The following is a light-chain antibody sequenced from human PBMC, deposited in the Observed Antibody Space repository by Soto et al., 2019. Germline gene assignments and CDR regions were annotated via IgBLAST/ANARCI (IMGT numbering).Light chain of an antibody. V-gene: IGKV1-9*01. CDR1: QGINSY. CDR2: AAS. J-gene: IGKJ2*01. CDR3: QQLNSYLYT. Sequence: DIQLTQSPSFLSASIGDRVTITCRASQGINSYLAWYQQKPGKAPKLLIYAASTLKSGVPSRFSGSGAGTEFTLTISSLQPEDFATYYCQQLNSYLYTFGQGTKLEIK.